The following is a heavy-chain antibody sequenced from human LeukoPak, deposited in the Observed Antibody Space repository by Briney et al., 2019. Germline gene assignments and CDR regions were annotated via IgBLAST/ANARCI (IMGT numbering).Heavy chain of an antibody. CDR3: ARNMVRGVISYRWFDP. CDR1: GGSFSGYY. D-gene: IGHD3-10*01. CDR2: INHSGST. J-gene: IGHJ5*02. Sequence: SETLSLTCAVYGGSFSGYYWSWIRQPPGKGLEWIGEINHSGSTNYNPSLKSRVTISVDTSKNQFSLKLSSVTAADTAVYYCARNMVRGVISYRWFDPWGHGTLVTVSS. V-gene: IGHV4-34*01.